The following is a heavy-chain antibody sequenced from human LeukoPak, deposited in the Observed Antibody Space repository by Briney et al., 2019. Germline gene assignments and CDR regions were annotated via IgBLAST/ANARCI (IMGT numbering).Heavy chain of an antibody. D-gene: IGHD1-26*01. J-gene: IGHJ6*03. Sequence: ASVKVSCKASGYTFTSYDINWVRQATGQGLEWMGWMNPNSGNTGYAQKLQGRVTMTRNTSISTAYMELSSLRSEDTAVYYCARAQTWELLLKTFYYYYMDVWGKGTTVTVSS. CDR3: ARAQTWELLLKTFYYYYMDV. V-gene: IGHV1-8*01. CDR1: GYTFTSYD. CDR2: MNPNSGNT.